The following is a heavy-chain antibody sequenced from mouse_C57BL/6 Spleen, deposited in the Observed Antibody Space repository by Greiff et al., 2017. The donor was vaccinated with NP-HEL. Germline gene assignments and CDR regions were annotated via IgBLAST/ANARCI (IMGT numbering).Heavy chain of an antibody. V-gene: IGHV1-69*01. D-gene: IGHD1-1*01. Sequence: QVQLQQPGAELVMPGASVKLSCKASGYTFTSYWMHWVKQRPGQGLEWIGEIDPSDSYTNYNQNFKGKSTLTVDKSSSTAYMQLSSLTSEDSAVYYCASRTTVVAPFDYWGQGTTLTVSS. CDR3: ASRTTVVAPFDY. CDR2: IDPSDSYT. CDR1: GYTFTSYW. J-gene: IGHJ2*01.